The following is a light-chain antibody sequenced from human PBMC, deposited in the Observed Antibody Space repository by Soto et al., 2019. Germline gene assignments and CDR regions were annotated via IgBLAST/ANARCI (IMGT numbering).Light chain of an antibody. CDR2: GAS. V-gene: IGKV3-20*01. CDR3: QQYGGSMT. J-gene: IGKJ5*01. Sequence: EIVLTQSPGTLSLSPGETATLSCRASQSLSSSYLAWYQQRPGQAPRLLIYGASSRATGIPDRFSGSGSGTDFTLAISILDPEDFAVYYCQQYGGSMTFGQGTRLE. CDR1: QSLSSSY.